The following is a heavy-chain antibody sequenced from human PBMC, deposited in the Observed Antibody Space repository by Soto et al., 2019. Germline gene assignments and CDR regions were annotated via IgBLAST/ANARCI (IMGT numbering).Heavy chain of an antibody. V-gene: IGHV4-4*02. J-gene: IGHJ6*02. D-gene: IGHD3-10*01. CDR3: ARGDYYGSGSFVLGDYYYGMDV. CDR2: SYHSGGT. CDR1: GGSISSSNW. Sequence: SETLSLTCAVSGGSISSSNWWSWVRQPPGKGLEWIGESYHSGGTNYNPSLKSRVTISVDKSKNQFSLKLSSVTAADTAVYYCARGDYYGSGSFVLGDYYYGMDVWGQGTTVTVSS.